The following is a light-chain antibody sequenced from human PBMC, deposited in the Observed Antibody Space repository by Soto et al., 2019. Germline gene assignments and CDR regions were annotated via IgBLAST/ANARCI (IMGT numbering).Light chain of an antibody. CDR1: DSDVGGYNY. CDR2: EVS. Sequence: QSVLTQPASVSGSPGQSITISCTGTDSDVGGYNYVSWYQQHPGKAPKLMIYEVSNRPSGISNRFSASKSGNTASLTISGLQAEDEADYYCFSYTSSTAYVFGTGTKLTVL. V-gene: IGLV2-14*01. J-gene: IGLJ1*01. CDR3: FSYTSSTAYV.